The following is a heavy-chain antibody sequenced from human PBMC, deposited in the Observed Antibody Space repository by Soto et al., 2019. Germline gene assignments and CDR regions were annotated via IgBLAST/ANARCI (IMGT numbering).Heavy chain of an antibody. D-gene: IGHD6-13*01. CDR1: GGTFSSYA. J-gene: IGHJ4*02. CDR2: IIPIFGTA. V-gene: IGHV1-69*13. Sequence: SVKVSCKASGGTFSSYAISWVRQAPGQGLEWMGGIIPIFGTANYAQKFQGRVTITADESTSTAYMELSSLRSEDTAVYYCAKATRKYSILDYCGQGTLVTVSS. CDR3: AKATRKYSILDY.